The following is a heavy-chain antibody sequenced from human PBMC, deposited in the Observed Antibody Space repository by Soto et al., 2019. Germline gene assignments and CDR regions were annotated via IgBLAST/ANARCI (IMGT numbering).Heavy chain of an antibody. CDR2: MNPNSGNT. D-gene: IGHD6-19*01. CDR3: ARSVEWLASFDY. Sequence: QVQLVQSGAEVKKPGASVKVSCKASGYTFTSYDVNWVRQATGQGLEWMGWMNPNSGNTGYAQKFQGRVTMTRNTSISTAYMELSSLRSEDTAVYYCARSVEWLASFDYWGQGTLVTVSS. CDR1: GYTFTSYD. J-gene: IGHJ4*02. V-gene: IGHV1-8*01.